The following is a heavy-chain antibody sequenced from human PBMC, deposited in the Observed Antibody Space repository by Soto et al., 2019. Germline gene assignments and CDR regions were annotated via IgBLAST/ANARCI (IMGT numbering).Heavy chain of an antibody. CDR2: ISPYSDNT. Sequence: ASVKVSWKTSGYTFINYGINLVRQAPGQGLEWLGWISPYSDNTKYAQKLQGRFTMTTDTSTNTAYMDLRSLRSDDTAVYYCARDRYENYFDSCGPWGQGTLVTVSS. V-gene: IGHV1-18*01. D-gene: IGHD3-22*01. CDR3: ARDRYENYFDSCGP. CDR1: GYTFINYG. J-gene: IGHJ5*02.